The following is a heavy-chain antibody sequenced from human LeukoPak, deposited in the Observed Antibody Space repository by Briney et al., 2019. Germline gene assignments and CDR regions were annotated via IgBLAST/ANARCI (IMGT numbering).Heavy chain of an antibody. Sequence: SETLSLTCTVSGYSISSGYYWGWIRQPPGKGLEWIGSIYHSGSTYYNPSLKSRVTISVDTSKNQFSLKLSSVTAADTAVYYCARINLPPYYDFWSGYSGPPDYYYMDVWGKGTTVTVSS. J-gene: IGHJ6*03. CDR3: ARINLPPYYDFWSGYSGPPDYYYMDV. CDR1: GYSISSGYY. D-gene: IGHD3-3*01. CDR2: IYHSGST. V-gene: IGHV4-38-2*02.